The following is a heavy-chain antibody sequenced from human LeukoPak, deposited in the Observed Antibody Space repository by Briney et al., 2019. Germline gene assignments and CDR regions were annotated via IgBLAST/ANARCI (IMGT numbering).Heavy chain of an antibody. J-gene: IGHJ4*02. V-gene: IGHV1-69*04. CDR2: IIPILGIA. D-gene: IGHD5-24*01. CDR3: ARSEVATIMSPFDY. Sequence: GSSVKVSCKASGGTFSSYAISWVRQAPGQGLEWMGRIIPILGIANYAQKFQGRVTMTRDMSTSTVYMELSSLRSEDTAVYYCARSEVATIMSPFDYWGQGTLVTVSS. CDR1: GGTFSSYA.